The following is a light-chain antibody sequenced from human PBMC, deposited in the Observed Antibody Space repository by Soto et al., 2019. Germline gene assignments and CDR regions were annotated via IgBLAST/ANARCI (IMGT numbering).Light chain of an antibody. CDR1: QSISSW. J-gene: IGKJ1*01. CDR3: QQYISYART. V-gene: IGKV1-5*03. Sequence: DIQMTQSPSTLSASVGDRVTITCRASQSISSWLAWYQQKPGKAPKLLIYKASSLESVVPSRFSGSGAGTEFTLTIDSLQPDDFATYYCQQYISYARTFGQGTKVEIK. CDR2: KAS.